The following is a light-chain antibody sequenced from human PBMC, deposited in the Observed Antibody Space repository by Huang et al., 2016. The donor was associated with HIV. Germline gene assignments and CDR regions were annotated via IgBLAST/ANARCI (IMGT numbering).Light chain of an antibody. CDR2: AAS. Sequence: DIQMTQSPSSLSASVGDRVIITCRASQSISSYLNWYQQQPGKAPNLLIYAASSLQSGVPSRFSGRGSGTDVTLTIRSLQPEDFATYYCQQSYSNTFTFGAGTKVDVK. CDR1: QSISSY. J-gene: IGKJ3*01. V-gene: IGKV1-39*01. CDR3: QQSYSNTFT.